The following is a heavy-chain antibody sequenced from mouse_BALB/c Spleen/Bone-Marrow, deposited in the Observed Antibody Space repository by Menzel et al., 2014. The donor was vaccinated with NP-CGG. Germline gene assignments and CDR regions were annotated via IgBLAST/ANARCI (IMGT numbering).Heavy chain of an antibody. CDR3: SREGAY. J-gene: IGHJ3*01. CDR1: GYTFTSYY. CDR2: ITPSNGDT. V-gene: IGHV1S81*02. Sequence: VQLQQSGAELVKPGASVKLSCKASGYTFTSYYMYWVKQRPGQGLEWIGEITPSNGDTNFNGKFKSKATLTVDKSSSTAYMQRSSLTSEDSAVYYCSREGAYWGQGTLVTVSA.